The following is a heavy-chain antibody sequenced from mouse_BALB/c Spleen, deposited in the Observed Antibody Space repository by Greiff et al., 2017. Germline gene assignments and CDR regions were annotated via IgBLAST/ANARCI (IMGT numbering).Heavy chain of an antibody. V-gene: IGHV1-5*01. CDR1: GYTFTSYW. J-gene: IGHJ3*01. D-gene: IGHD2-14*01. CDR2: IYPGNSDT. Sequence: VQLKQSGTVLVRPGASVKMSCKASGYTFTSYWMNWVKQRPGQGLEWIGAIYPGNSDTNYNQKFKGKAKLTAVTSTSTAYMELRSLTNEDSAVYYYTSPYYGYEFAYWGQGTLVTVSA. CDR3: TSPYYGYEFAY.